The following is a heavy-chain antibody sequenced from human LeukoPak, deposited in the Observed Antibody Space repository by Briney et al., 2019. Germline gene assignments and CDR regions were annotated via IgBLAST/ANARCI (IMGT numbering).Heavy chain of an antibody. V-gene: IGHV1-8*01. CDR1: GYTFTSYD. J-gene: IGHJ6*03. Sequence: APVKVSCKASGYTFTSYDINWVRQATGQGLEWMGWMNPNSGNTGYAQKFQGRVTMTRNTSISTAYMELSSLRSEDTAVYYCARGVLEGYYYYYYYMDVWGKGTTVTVSS. D-gene: IGHD2-8*02. CDR2: MNPNSGNT. CDR3: ARGVLEGYYYYYYYMDV.